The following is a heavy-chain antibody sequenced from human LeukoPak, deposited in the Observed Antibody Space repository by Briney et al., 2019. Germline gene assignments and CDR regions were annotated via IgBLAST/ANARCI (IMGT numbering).Heavy chain of an antibody. Sequence: QPGGSLRLSCAASGFTVSSNYMSWVRQAPGKGLEWVSVIYSGGSTYYADSVKGRFTISRDNSKNTLYLQMNSLRAEDTAVYYCARERGGQDWDFDLWGRGTLVTVSS. V-gene: IGHV3-53*01. CDR1: GFTVSSNY. D-gene: IGHD3-10*01. CDR2: IYSGGST. J-gene: IGHJ2*01. CDR3: ARERGGQDWDFDL.